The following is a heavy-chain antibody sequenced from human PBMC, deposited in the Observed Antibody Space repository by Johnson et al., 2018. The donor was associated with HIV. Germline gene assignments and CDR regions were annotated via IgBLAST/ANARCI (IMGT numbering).Heavy chain of an antibody. CDR3: ARSLIAAVDAFDI. D-gene: IGHD6-13*01. Sequence: MQLVESGGGVVQPGRSLRLSCAASGFTFSNAWMSWVRQAPGKGLEWVGRIKSKTDGGTTDYAAPVKGRFTISRDTSKNTLYLKMSSLKVEDTAVYYCARSLIAAVDAFDIWGPETMRSVSS. CDR1: GFTFSNAW. V-gene: IGHV3-15*01. CDR2: IKSKTDGGTT. J-gene: IGHJ3*02.